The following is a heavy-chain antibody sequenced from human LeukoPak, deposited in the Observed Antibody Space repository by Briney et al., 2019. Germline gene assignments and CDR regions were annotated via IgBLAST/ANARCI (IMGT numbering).Heavy chain of an antibody. D-gene: IGHD1-26*01. CDR2: IYYSGST. Sequence: SETLSLTCTVSGGFISSSSYYWGWIRQPPGKGLEWIGSIYYSGSTYYNPSLKSRVTISVDTSKNQFSLKLSSVTAADTAVYYCARLDSGSYYSTGNPFDYWGQGTLVTVSS. V-gene: IGHV4-39*01. CDR1: GGFISSSSYY. CDR3: ARLDSGSYYSTGNPFDY. J-gene: IGHJ4*02.